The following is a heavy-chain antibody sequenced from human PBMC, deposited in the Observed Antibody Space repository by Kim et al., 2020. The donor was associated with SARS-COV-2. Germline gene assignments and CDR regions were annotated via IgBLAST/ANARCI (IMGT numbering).Heavy chain of an antibody. CDR1: GFTFSSYG. V-gene: IGHV3-30*18. Sequence: GGSLRLSCAASGFTFSSYGMHWVRQAPGKGLEWVAVISYDGSNKYYADSVKGRFTISRDNSKNTLYLQMNSLRAEDTAVYYCAKEFPPGYSSGWSYYYYGMDVWGQGTTVTVSS. CDR2: ISYDGSNK. D-gene: IGHD6-19*01. J-gene: IGHJ6*02. CDR3: AKEFPPGYSSGWSYYYYGMDV.